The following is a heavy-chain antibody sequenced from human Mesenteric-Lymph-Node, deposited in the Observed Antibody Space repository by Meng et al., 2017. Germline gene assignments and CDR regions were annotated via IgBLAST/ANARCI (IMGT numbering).Heavy chain of an antibody. CDR3: ARVGWRQWSFDL. J-gene: IGHJ2*01. Sequence: VQLQESGPGLVKPSQPLSLTCTVSGDSISSDYFWSWIRQPPGKGLEWIGYIYHGGSTDYNPSLRSRVTISVYTSNNQFSLKLSSVTAADTAVYYCARVGWRQWSFDLWGRGTLVTVSS. V-gene: IGHV4-30-4*01. CDR2: IYHGGST. D-gene: IGHD5-18*01. CDR1: GDSISSDYF.